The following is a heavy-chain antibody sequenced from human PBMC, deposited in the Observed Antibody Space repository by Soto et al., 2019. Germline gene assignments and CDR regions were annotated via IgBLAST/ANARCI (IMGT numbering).Heavy chain of an antibody. CDR1: RDAFSKYA. Sequence: QVQLVQSGAEVRKPGSSVKVSCKASRDAFSKYAFNWVRQAPGQGLDWMGWFIPIFGSRNYAEKFQGRVTIAADESTSTAYMELRGLSFEDTAVYYCARGETYLGVWGQGTTVAVSS. CDR2: FIPIFGSR. V-gene: IGHV1-69*01. D-gene: IGHD3-16*01. J-gene: IGHJ6*02. CDR3: ARGETYLGV.